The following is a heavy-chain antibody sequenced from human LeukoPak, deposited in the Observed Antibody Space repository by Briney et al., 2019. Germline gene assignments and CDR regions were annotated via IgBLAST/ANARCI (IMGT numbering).Heavy chain of an antibody. CDR3: AKDPPGFAMIVVPNAFDI. CDR1: GFTVSSNY. J-gene: IGHJ3*02. Sequence: PGGSLRLSCAASGFTVSSNYMSWVRQAPGKGLEWVSAISGSGCSTYYADSVKGRFTISRDNSKNTLYVQMNSLRAEDTAVYYCAKDPPGFAMIVVPNAFDIWGQGTMVTVSS. V-gene: IGHV3-23*01. CDR2: ISGSGCST. D-gene: IGHD3-22*01.